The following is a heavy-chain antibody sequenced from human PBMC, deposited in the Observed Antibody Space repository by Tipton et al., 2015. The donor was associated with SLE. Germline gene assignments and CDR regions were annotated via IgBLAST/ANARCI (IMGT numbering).Heavy chain of an antibody. D-gene: IGHD5/OR15-5a*01. CDR3: AKHSLYDFHFDY. V-gene: IGHV3-23*01. J-gene: IGHJ4*02. Sequence: SLRLSCAASGFTFSSYAMSWVRQAPGKGLEWVSGISTSGGSTDYADSVKGRFTISRDNSKNTLYLHMNSLRAEDTAVYSCAKHSLYDFHFDYWGQGTLVTVSS. CDR2: ISTSGGST. CDR1: GFTFSSYA.